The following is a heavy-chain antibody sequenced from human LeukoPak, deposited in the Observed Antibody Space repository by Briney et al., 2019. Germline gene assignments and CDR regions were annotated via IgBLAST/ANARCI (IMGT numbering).Heavy chain of an antibody. CDR3: ARGSSPTDY. V-gene: IGHV3-48*03. CDR2: ISSGGGTI. J-gene: IGHJ4*02. CDR1: GFTFSSYE. Sequence: GGSLRLSCAASGFTFSSYEMNWVRQAPGKGLERVSYISSGGGTIYYADSVKGRFTISRDNAKNSLYLQMNSLRAEDTAVYYCARGSSPTDYWGQGTLVTVSS.